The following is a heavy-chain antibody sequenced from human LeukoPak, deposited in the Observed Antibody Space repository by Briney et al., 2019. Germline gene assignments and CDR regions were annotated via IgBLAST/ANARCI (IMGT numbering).Heavy chain of an antibody. Sequence: SSVKVSCKASGGTFSSYAISWVRQAPGQGLEWMGRIIPILGIANYAQKFQGRVTITADKSTSTAYMELRSLRSDDTAVYYCARIRVTGTNDAFDIWGQGTMVTVSS. CDR3: ARIRVTGTNDAFDI. CDR1: GGTFSSYA. V-gene: IGHV1-69*04. CDR2: IIPILGIA. D-gene: IGHD1-7*01. J-gene: IGHJ3*02.